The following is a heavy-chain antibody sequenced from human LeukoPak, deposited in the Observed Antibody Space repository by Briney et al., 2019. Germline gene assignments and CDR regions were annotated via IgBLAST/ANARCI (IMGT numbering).Heavy chain of an antibody. V-gene: IGHV4-39*01. CDR2: IYYTGNT. D-gene: IGHD4-23*01. CDR1: GVSISSSYSY. CDR3: AGLRWLRRNNAFDI. J-gene: IGHJ3*02. Sequence: SETLSLTCTVSGVSISSSYSYWGWIRQPPGMGLEWIGSIYYTGNTYYNASLKSQVSISIDTSKNQFSLKLSSVTAADTAVYYCAGLRWLRRNNAFDIWGQGTMVTVSS.